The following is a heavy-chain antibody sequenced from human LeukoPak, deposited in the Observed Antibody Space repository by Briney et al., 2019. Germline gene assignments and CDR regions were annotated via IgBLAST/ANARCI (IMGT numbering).Heavy chain of an antibody. Sequence: GGSLRLSCAASEFTISNYAMNWVRQAPGKGLEWVSGISGGGGSTYYADSVKGRFTISRDNSKNTLYLQMDSLRAEDTALYYRAKGSGINHYHWIDPWGQGTLVTVSS. V-gene: IGHV3-23*01. CDR3: AKGSGINHYHWIDP. CDR2: ISGGGGST. J-gene: IGHJ5*02. D-gene: IGHD1-14*01. CDR1: EFTISNYA.